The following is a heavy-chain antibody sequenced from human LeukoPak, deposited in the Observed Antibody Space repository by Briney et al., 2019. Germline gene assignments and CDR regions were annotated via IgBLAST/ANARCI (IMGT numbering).Heavy chain of an antibody. Sequence: PSETLSLTCAVYGGSFSGYYWSWIRQPPGKGLEWIGEINHSGSTNYNPSLKSRVSISVDTSKNQFSLKLTSVTAADTAVYYCARLRNWNYAGERFFDYWGQGTLVTVSS. CDR1: GGSFSGYY. D-gene: IGHD1-7*01. J-gene: IGHJ4*02. CDR2: INHSGST. CDR3: ARLRNWNYAGERFFDY. V-gene: IGHV4-34*01.